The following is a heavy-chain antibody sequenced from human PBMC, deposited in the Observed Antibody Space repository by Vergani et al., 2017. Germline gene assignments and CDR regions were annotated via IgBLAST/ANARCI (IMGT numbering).Heavy chain of an antibody. V-gene: IGHV4-31*03. CDR1: GGSISSGGYY. CDR3: ARDTPPATYFDY. D-gene: IGHD2-15*01. Sequence: QVQLQESGPGLVKPSQTLSLTCTVSGGSISSGGYYWSWIRPHPGKGLEWIGYIYYSGSTYYNPSLKSRLTISVDTSTNQFSLKLSSVTAADTAVYYCARDTPPATYFDYWGQGTLVTVSS. CDR2: IYYSGST. J-gene: IGHJ4*02.